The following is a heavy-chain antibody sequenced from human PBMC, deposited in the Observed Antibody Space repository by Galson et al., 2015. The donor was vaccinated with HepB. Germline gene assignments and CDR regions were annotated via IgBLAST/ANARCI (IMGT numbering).Heavy chain of an antibody. Sequence: SVKVSCKASGYTFTTYGITWVRQAPGQGLEWMGWISIYNGNTKYAQKFQGRVTMTTDTSTNTAYMEMRSLRSDDTAVYYCARGGRVGDFSSFDYWGQGTPVTVSS. CDR1: GYTFTTYG. CDR2: ISIYNGNT. D-gene: IGHD3-16*02. V-gene: IGHV1-18*01. CDR3: ARGGRVGDFSSFDY. J-gene: IGHJ4*02.